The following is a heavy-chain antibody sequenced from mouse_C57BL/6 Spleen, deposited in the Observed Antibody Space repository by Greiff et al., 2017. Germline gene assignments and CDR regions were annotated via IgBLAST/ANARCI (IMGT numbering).Heavy chain of an antibody. Sequence: QVPLQQSGPELVKPGASVKISCKASGYAFSSSWMNWVKQRPGKGLEWIGRIYPGDGDTNYNGKFKGKATLTADKSSSTAYMQLRSLTSGVSAVYFCARRGLDSSGTGGFASWGQGPLVTVSA. CDR1: GYAFSSSW. V-gene: IGHV1-82*01. CDR3: ARRGLDSSGTGGFAS. J-gene: IGHJ3*01. CDR2: IYPGDGDT. D-gene: IGHD3-2*02.